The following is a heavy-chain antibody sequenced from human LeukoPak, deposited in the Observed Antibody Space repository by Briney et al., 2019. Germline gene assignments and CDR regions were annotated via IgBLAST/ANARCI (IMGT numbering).Heavy chain of an antibody. Sequence: GGSLRLSCAASGFTFSSYAMSWVRQAPGKGLEWVSAISGSGGSTYYADSVKGRFTISRDNSKNTLYLQMNSLRAEDTAVYYCAKAPTYYDILTGFYYYYYMDVWGKGTTVTVSS. CDR1: GFTFSSYA. V-gene: IGHV3-23*01. CDR2: ISGSGGST. J-gene: IGHJ6*03. CDR3: AKAPTYYDILTGFYYYYYMDV. D-gene: IGHD3-9*01.